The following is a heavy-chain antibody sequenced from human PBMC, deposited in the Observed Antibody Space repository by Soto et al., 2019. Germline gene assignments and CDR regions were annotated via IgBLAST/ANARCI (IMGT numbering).Heavy chain of an antibody. CDR1: GLTFRTYA. Sequence: EVHLLESGGDLVQPGGSLRLSCTASGLTFRTYAMSWVRQAPGKGLEWVSAMGGSGTGGRTYYADSVKGRFTISRDNSKNTVYLQMNSLRADDTAVYYCAKSTGGIDGYNSDYYGMDVWGQGTTVTVSS. CDR2: MGGSGTGGRT. J-gene: IGHJ6*02. V-gene: IGHV3-23*01. D-gene: IGHD5-12*01. CDR3: AKSTGGIDGYNSDYYGMDV.